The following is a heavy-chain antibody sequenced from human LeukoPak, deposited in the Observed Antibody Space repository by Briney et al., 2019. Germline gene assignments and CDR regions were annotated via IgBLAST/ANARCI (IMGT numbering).Heavy chain of an antibody. J-gene: IGHJ4*02. Sequence: SETLSLTCAVYGGSFSSYYWSWIRQSPGRGLEWIGEINHSGSTYYNLSLKSRVTISEDTSKNQFSLKLSSVTAADAAVYYCARGVRIADYWGQGTLVTVSS. CDR1: GGSFSSYY. V-gene: IGHV4-34*01. CDR2: INHSGST. CDR3: ARGVRIADY. D-gene: IGHD6-13*01.